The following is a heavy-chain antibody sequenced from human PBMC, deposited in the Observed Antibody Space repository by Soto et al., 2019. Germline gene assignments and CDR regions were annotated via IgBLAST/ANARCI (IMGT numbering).Heavy chain of an antibody. Sequence: GGSLRLSCAASGFTFSNAWMSWVHQAPGKGLEWVGRIKSKTDGGTTDYAAPVKGRFTISRDDSKNTLYLQMNSLKTEDTAVYYCTTDSSIAAYDAFDIWGQGTMVTVSS. CDR3: TTDSSIAAYDAFDI. V-gene: IGHV3-15*01. CDR1: GFTFSNAW. CDR2: IKSKTDGGTT. D-gene: IGHD6-6*01. J-gene: IGHJ3*02.